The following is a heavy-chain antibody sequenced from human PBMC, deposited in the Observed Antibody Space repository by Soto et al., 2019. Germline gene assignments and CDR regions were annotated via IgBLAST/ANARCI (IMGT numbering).Heavy chain of an antibody. Sequence: EVQLVESGGGLVQPGGSLRLSCAASGFTVSSNYMSWVRQAPGKGLEWVSVIYSGGSTYYADSVKDRFTISRDNSKNTLYLQMHSLRAEDTAVYYCARANPVATISWFDSWGQGTLVSVSS. D-gene: IGHD5-12*01. CDR2: IYSGGST. V-gene: IGHV3-66*01. CDR1: GFTVSSNY. J-gene: IGHJ5*01. CDR3: ARANPVATISWFDS.